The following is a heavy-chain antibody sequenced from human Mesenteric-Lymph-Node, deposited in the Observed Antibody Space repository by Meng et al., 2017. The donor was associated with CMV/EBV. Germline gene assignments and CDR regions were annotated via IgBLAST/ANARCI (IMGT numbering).Heavy chain of an antibody. D-gene: IGHD3-10*01. CDR2: IYHSGST. J-gene: IGHJ4*02. CDR1: GGSISSSNW. V-gene: IGHV4-4*02. CDR3: ARVYGSGSYYNYFDY. Sequence: SGGSISSSNWWRWVRQPPGKGLEWIGEIYHSGSTNHNPSLKSRVTISVDKSKNQFSLKLSSVTAADTAVYYCARVYGSGSYYNYFDYWGQGTLVTVSS.